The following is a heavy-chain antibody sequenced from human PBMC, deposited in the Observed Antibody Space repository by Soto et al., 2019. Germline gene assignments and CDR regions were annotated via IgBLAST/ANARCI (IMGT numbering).Heavy chain of an antibody. D-gene: IGHD6-13*01. V-gene: IGHV1-2*04. CDR1: GYTFTGYY. CDR2: INTNSGGT. CDR3: ARGSFIAAAGMIDY. J-gene: IGHJ4*02. Sequence: ASVKVSCKASGYTFTGYYMHWVRQAPGQGIEWVGWINTNSGGTNYAQKFQGWVTMTRDRSISTAYMELSMLRSDDTALYYCARGSFIAAAGMIDYWGQGALLTVSS.